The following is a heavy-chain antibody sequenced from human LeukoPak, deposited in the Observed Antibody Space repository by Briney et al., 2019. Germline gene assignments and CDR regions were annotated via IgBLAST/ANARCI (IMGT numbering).Heavy chain of an antibody. CDR2: IKQDGSEK. V-gene: IGHV3-7*03. Sequence: GGSLRLSCAASGFTFSSYWMSWVRQAPGKGLEWVANIKQDGSEKYYVDSVKGRFTISRDNAKNSLYLQMNSLRAEDTAVYYCANLGYCTNGVCPRGYWGQGTLVTVPS. CDR3: ANLGYCTNGVCPRGY. J-gene: IGHJ4*02. CDR1: GFTFSSYW. D-gene: IGHD2-8*01.